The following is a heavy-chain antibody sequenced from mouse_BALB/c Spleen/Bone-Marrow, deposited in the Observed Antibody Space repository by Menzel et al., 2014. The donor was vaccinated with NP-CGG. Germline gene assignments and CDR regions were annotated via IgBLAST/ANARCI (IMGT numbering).Heavy chain of an antibody. V-gene: IGHV1-18*01. J-gene: IGHJ2*01. D-gene: IGHD2-2*01. CDR1: GYTFTDYN. CDR2: INPNYDST. CDR3: ARRDGYDSYFDY. Sequence: VQLKESGAELVKPGASVKISCKASGYTFTDYNMDWVKQSHGKSLEWIGDINPNYDSTSYNQKFKGKATLTVDKSSSTAYMELRSLTSEDTAVYYYARRDGYDSYFDYWGQGTTLTVSS.